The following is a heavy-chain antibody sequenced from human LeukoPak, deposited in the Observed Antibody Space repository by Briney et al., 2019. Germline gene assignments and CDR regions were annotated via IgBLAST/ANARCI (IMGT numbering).Heavy chain of an antibody. D-gene: IGHD2-15*01. CDR3: ARESPHCSGVSCFFDY. Sequence: GGSLRLSCAASGFNFSSYSMHWVRQAPAKGLEWISYISTLSGTKYYADSLKGRFTISRDNAKNSLYLQMDSLGDEDTAVYYCARESPHCSGVSCFFDYWGQGTLVTVSS. CDR1: GFNFSSYS. J-gene: IGHJ4*02. V-gene: IGHV3-48*02. CDR2: ISTLSGTK.